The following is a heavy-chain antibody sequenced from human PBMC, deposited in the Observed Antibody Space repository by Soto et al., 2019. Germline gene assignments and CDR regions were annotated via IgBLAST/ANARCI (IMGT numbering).Heavy chain of an antibody. Sequence: PSETLSLTCTVSGGSISSSSYYWGWIRQPPGKGLEWIGSIYYSGSTYYNPSLKSRVTISVDTSKNQFSLKLSSVTAADTAVYYCARDCSSTSCYPYYYYGMDVWGQGTTLTVSS. CDR1: GGSISSSSYY. CDR3: ARDCSSTSCYPYYYYGMDV. V-gene: IGHV4-39*01. J-gene: IGHJ6*02. D-gene: IGHD2-2*01. CDR2: IYYSGST.